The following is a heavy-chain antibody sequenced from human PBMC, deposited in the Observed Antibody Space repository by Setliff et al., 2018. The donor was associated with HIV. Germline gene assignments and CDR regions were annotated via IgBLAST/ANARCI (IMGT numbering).Heavy chain of an antibody. V-gene: IGHV4-59*01. Sequence: SETLSLTFTVSGGPISSYYWSWIRQPPGKGLEWIGYIYYSGSTNYNPSLKSRVTISVDTSKNQFSLKLSSVTAADTAVYYCARNPCSGGSCPDAFDIWGQGTMVTVSS. CDR3: ARNPCSGGSCPDAFDI. CDR1: GGPISSYY. CDR2: IYYSGST. J-gene: IGHJ3*02. D-gene: IGHD2-15*01.